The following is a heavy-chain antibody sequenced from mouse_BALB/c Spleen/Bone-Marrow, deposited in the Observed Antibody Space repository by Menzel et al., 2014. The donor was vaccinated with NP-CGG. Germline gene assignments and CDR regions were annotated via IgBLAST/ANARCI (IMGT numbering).Heavy chain of an antibody. V-gene: IGHV1-67*01. Sequence: QVQLQQSGPELVRPGVSVKLSCKGSGYTFTAYAMHWVKQSHAKSLEWIGLISTYSGNTHYNQNFKGKATMTVDKSSSTAYMELARLTSEDSAIYYCARNFYGSSYFDYWRQGTPLPVSS. CDR1: GYTFTAYA. J-gene: IGHJ2*01. CDR3: ARNFYGSSYFDY. D-gene: IGHD1-1*01. CDR2: ISTYSGNT.